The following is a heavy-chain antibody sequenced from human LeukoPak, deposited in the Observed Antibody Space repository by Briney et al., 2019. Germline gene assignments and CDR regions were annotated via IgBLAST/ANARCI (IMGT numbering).Heavy chain of an antibody. Sequence: GGSLRLSCVASGFTFITYAMSWVRQAPGKGLEWISTISASTGSIFYADSVKGRFTISRDNSKNTLYLQMNSLRAEDTAVYYCAKVLGSGSYYFYYAMDVWGQGTTVTVSS. CDR3: AKVLGSGSYYFYYAMDV. D-gene: IGHD3-10*01. CDR1: GFTFITYA. CDR2: ISASTGSI. V-gene: IGHV3-23*01. J-gene: IGHJ6*02.